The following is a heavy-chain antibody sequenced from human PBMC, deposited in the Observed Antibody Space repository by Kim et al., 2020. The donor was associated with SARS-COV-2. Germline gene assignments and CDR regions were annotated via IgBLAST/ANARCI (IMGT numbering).Heavy chain of an antibody. V-gene: IGHV4-59*01. CDR3: ARSSLVRGVTYFDY. Sequence: SETLSLTCTVSGGSISSYHWSWIRQPPGKGLEWIGYIYYSGSTNYNPSLKSRVTISVDTSKNQFSLTLSSVTAADTAVYYCARSSLVRGVTYFDYWGQGTLVTVSS. CDR2: IYYSGST. D-gene: IGHD3-10*01. J-gene: IGHJ4*02. CDR1: GGSISSYH.